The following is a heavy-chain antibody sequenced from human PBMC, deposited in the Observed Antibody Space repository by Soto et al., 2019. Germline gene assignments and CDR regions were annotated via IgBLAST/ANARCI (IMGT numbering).Heavy chain of an antibody. CDR2: IYYSGST. Sequence: QLQLQESGPGLVKPSETLSLTCTVSGGSISSSSYYWGWIRQPPGKGLEWIGSIYYSGSTYYNPSLKSRVTISVDMSKNQFSLKLSSVTAADTAVYYCANGIAVAAPTMYYFDYWGQGTLVTVSS. CDR1: GGSISSSSYY. V-gene: IGHV4-39*01. J-gene: IGHJ4*02. CDR3: ANGIAVAAPTMYYFDY. D-gene: IGHD6-19*01.